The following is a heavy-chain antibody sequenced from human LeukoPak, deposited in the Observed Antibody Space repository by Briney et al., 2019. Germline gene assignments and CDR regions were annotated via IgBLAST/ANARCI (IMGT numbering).Heavy chain of an antibody. CDR1: GASITSSSYY. J-gene: IGHJ4*02. CDR3: ARQLLIFDSGAFDF. D-gene: IGHD3-22*01. Sequence: PSETLSLTCTVSGASITSSSYYWGWIRQPPGKGLEWIGSNYYSGNTYHNPSLKSRVTISVDTSKKQFSLRLSSVTAADTAVYYCARQLLIFDSGAFDFWGQGTLVTVSS. V-gene: IGHV4-39*01. CDR2: NYYSGNT.